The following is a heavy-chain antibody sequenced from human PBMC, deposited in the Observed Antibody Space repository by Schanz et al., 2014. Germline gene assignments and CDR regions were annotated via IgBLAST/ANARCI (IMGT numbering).Heavy chain of an antibody. CDR1: GFTFSSYA. J-gene: IGHJ3*01. CDR3: ARDGGRDGYNLAFDV. V-gene: IGHV3-30*14. Sequence: QVQLVESGGGVVQPGRSLRLSCAASGFTFSSYAMRWVRQAPGKGLEWVAVISYDGSDKYYADSVKGRFTISRDNSKDTLFLQMNSLRAEDTAVYFCARDGGRDGYNLAFDVWGQGTLVTVSS. D-gene: IGHD5-12*01. CDR2: ISYDGSDK.